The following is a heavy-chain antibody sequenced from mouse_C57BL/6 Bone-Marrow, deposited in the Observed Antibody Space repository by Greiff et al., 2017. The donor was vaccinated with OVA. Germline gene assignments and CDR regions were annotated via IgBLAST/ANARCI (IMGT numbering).Heavy chain of an antibody. CDR2: INPYNGGT. CDR1: GYTFTDYS. CDR3: ARILTWFAY. Sequence: VQLQQSGPVLVKPGASVKMSCKASGYTFTDYSMNWVKQSHGKSLEWIGVINPYNGGTSYNQKFKGKATLTVDKSSSTAYMELNSLTSEDSAVYYCARILTWFAYWGQGTLVTVSA. J-gene: IGHJ3*01. V-gene: IGHV1-19*01. D-gene: IGHD1-1*01.